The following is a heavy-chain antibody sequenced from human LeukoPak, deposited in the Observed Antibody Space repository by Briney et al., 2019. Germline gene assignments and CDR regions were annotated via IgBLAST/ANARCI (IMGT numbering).Heavy chain of an antibody. CDR3: ARDEDVVVPAAITNWFDP. J-gene: IGHJ5*02. D-gene: IGHD2-2*02. CDR1: GYTFTSYG. CDR2: ISAYNGNT. V-gene: IGHV1-18*01. Sequence: GASVKVSCKASGYTFTSYGISWVRQAPGQRLEWMGWISAYNGNTNYAQKLQGRVTMTTDTSTSTAYMELRSLRSDDTAVYYCARDEDVVVPAAITNWFDPWGQGTLVTVSS.